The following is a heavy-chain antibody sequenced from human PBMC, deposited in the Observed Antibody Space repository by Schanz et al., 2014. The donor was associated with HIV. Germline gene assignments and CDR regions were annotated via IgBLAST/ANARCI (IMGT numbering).Heavy chain of an antibody. CDR3: TRVVTRWFGEPHYAMDV. CDR1: GFIFSDHF. CDR2: SRVKSDSYAT. Sequence: DVQVVESGGGLVQPGGSLRLSCTTSGFIFSDHFMGWVRQAPGKGLEWVARSRVKSDSYATEYAASVTGRFTISRDDSNNIAYLEVNSLKIEDTAVYFCTRVVTRWFGEPHYAMDVWGQGTTVTVSS. V-gene: IGHV3-72*01. J-gene: IGHJ6*02. D-gene: IGHD3-10*01.